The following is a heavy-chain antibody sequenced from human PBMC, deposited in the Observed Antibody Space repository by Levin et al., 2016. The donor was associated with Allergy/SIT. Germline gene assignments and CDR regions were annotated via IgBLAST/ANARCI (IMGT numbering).Heavy chain of an antibody. J-gene: IGHJ6*01. D-gene: IGHD1-26*01. Sequence: SETLSLTCTVSGDSVSSPSNKWTWIRQPPGKALEWIGFIYWSGSADYNPSLQSRVSISVDTSKNQFSLKLTSLTAADTAVYYCARVPIVGSTWSYSYNGLDVWGQGTSVTVSS. CDR1: GDSVSSPSNK. V-gene: IGHV4-61*01. CDR2: IYWSGSA. CDR3: ARVPIVGSTWSYSYNGLDV.